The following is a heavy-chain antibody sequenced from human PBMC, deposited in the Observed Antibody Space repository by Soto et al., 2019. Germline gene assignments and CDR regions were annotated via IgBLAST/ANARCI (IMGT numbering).Heavy chain of an antibody. CDR2: TYYRSKWYN. D-gene: IGHD2-2*01. Sequence: SQTLSLTCAISGDSVSSNSAAWNWIRQSPSRGLEWLGRTYYRSKWYNDYAVSVKSRITINPDTSKNQFSLQLNSVTPEDTAVYYCARGVQVRYCSSTSCYYYYGMDVWGQGTTVTVSS. CDR3: ARGVQVRYCSSTSCYYYYGMDV. CDR1: GDSVSSNSAA. J-gene: IGHJ6*02. V-gene: IGHV6-1*01.